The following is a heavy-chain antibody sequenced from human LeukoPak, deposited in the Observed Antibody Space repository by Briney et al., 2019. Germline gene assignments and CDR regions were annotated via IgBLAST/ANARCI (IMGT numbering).Heavy chain of an antibody. J-gene: IGHJ4*02. V-gene: IGHV3-53*01. CDR3: ARRAGEYSHPYDY. Sequence: GGSLRLSCAASGFTVSSNYMSWVRQAPGKGLEWVSIIYSGGSTFYADSVKGRFTISRDNSKNTLYLQMNSLRAEDTAVYYCARRAGEYSHPYDYWGQGTLVTVSS. D-gene: IGHD4-17*01. CDR2: IYSGGST. CDR1: GFTVSSNY.